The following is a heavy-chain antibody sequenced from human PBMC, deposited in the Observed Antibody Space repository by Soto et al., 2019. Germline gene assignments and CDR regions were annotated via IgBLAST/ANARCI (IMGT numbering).Heavy chain of an antibody. CDR2: INHDGSAK. Sequence: EVQLVESGGALVQPGGSLKLSCAGSGFTFSTSWMNWVRQAPGKGLEWVANINHDGSAKYYVDSVKGRFTISRDNAENSLYIKMNTRKSEDTALFYWGGGPGGITDYWGQGTLVTVSS. CDR3: GGGPGGITDY. V-gene: IGHV3-7*04. J-gene: IGHJ4*02. CDR1: GFTFSTSW. D-gene: IGHD1-26*01.